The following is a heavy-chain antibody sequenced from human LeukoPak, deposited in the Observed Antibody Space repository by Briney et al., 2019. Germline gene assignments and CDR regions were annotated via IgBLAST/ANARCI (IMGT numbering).Heavy chain of an antibody. V-gene: IGHV3-30*02. CDR3: AKDGDSGYDWDFDY. J-gene: IGHJ4*02. CDR1: GFTFSSYG. D-gene: IGHD5-12*01. CDR2: IRYDGSNK. Sequence: GGSLRLSCAASGFTFSSYGMHWVRQAPGKGLEWVAFIRYDGSNKYYADSVKGRFTISRDNSKNTLHLQMNSLRAEDTAVYYCAKDGDSGYDWDFDYWGQGTLVTVSS.